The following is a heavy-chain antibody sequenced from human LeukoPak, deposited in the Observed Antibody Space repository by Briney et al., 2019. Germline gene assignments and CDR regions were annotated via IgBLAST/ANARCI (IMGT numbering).Heavy chain of an antibody. D-gene: IGHD5-24*01. V-gene: IGHV4-59*01. Sequence: SETLSLTCTVSGGSSSSNYWSWIRQPPGKGLEWIGYIYYSGSTNYNPSLKSRVTISVDTSKNQFSLKLSSVTAADTAVYYCARDGGDGYKRFDYWGQGTLVTVSS. CDR2: IYYSGST. CDR3: ARDGGDGYKRFDY. J-gene: IGHJ4*02. CDR1: GGSSSSNY.